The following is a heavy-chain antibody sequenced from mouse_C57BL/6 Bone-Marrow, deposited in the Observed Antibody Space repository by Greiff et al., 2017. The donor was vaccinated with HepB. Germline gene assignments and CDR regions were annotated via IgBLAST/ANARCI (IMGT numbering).Heavy chain of an antibody. CDR1: GFNIKDDY. CDR2: IDPENGDP. CDR3: TTDDYDGDYFDY. D-gene: IGHD2-4*01. V-gene: IGHV14-4*01. J-gene: IGHJ2*01. Sequence: VQLQQSGAELVRPGASVKLSCTASGFNIKDDYMHWVKQRPEQGLEWIGWIDPENGDPEYASKFQGKATITADTSSNTAYLQLSSLTSEDTAVYYCTTDDYDGDYFDYWGQGTTLTVSS.